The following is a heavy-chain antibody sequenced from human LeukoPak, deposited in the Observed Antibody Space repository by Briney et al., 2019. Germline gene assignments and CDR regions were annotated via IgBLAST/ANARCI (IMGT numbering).Heavy chain of an antibody. V-gene: IGHV3-30*03. Sequence: GGSLRLSCAASGFTFSSYGMHWVRQAPGKGLEWVAVISYDGSNKYYADSVKGRFTISRDNYKNSLYLQMNSLRAEDTAVYYCARFYGEAYYYYYSMDVWGKGTTVTVSS. CDR3: ARFYGEAYYYYYSMDV. J-gene: IGHJ6*03. D-gene: IGHD3-10*01. CDR2: ISYDGSNK. CDR1: GFTFSSYG.